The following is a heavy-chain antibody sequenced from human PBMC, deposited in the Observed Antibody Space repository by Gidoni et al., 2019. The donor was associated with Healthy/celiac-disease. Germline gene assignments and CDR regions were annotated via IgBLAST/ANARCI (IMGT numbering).Heavy chain of an antibody. CDR3: ARDLWLGASYYDYYMDV. CDR1: GFPFRSYA. J-gene: IGHJ6*03. Sequence: QVQLVESGGGVVQPGRSLRLSCAASGFPFRSYAMHWVRQAPGKGLEWVAVISYDGSNKYYADSVKGRFTISRDNSKNTLYLQMNSLRAEDTAVYYCARDLWLGASYYDYYMDVWGKGTTVTVSS. CDR2: ISYDGSNK. V-gene: IGHV3-30*01. D-gene: IGHD6-19*01.